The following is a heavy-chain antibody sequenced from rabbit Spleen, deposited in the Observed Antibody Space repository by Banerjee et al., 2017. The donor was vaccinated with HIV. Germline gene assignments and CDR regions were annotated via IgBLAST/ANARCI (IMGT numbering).Heavy chain of an antibody. CDR3: ARDLVTIIGWNFNL. V-gene: IGHV1S45*01. J-gene: IGHJ4*01. Sequence: QEQLEESGGGLVKPGASLTLTCTASGVSFSSNYYMCWVRQAPGKGLEWIACIDTGSSGFTYFANWAKGRFTCSKTSSTTVTLQMTSLTAADRATYFCARDLVTIIGWNFNLWGQGTLVTVS. D-gene: IGHD4-1*01. CDR1: GVSFSSNYY. CDR2: IDTGSSGFT.